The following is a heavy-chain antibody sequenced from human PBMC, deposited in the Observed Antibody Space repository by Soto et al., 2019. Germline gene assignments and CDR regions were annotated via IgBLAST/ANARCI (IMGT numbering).Heavy chain of an antibody. Sequence: GESLKISCKGSAYSFTRYWIAWVRQMPGKGLEWMGIIYPGDSDTRYSPSFQGKVTISADKSISTAYLQWSSLKASDTALFYCALGMGDSSGYFSAFDYWGQGTQVTVSS. CDR2: IYPGDSDT. CDR3: ALGMGDSSGYFSAFDY. CDR1: AYSFTRYW. J-gene: IGHJ4*02. V-gene: IGHV5-51*01. D-gene: IGHD3-22*01.